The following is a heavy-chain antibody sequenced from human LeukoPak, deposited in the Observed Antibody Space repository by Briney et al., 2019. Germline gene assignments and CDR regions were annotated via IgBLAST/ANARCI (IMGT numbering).Heavy chain of an antibody. J-gene: IGHJ3*02. D-gene: IGHD4-17*01. Sequence: LPGGSLRLSCAASGFSFSSFAMMWVRQAPGMGLELISAILSGGDVFFYGDSVRGRFTISRDDSTNTLFLQMNNLRADDSAVYYCARDPNGNYVGAFEMWGPGTTVTVSS. CDR1: GFSFSSFA. V-gene: IGHV3-23*01. CDR2: ILSGGDVF. CDR3: ARDPNGNYVGAFEM.